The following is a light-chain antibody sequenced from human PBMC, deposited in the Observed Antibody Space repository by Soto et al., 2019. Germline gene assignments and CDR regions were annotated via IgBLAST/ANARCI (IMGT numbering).Light chain of an antibody. J-gene: IGLJ2*01. V-gene: IGLV2-23*01. CDR3: CSYAGESTLV. CDR1: SSDVGSYDL. Sequence: QSVLTQPASVSGAPGQSITISCTGTSSDVGSYDLVSWYQQHPGKAPKLIIYEGSKRPSGVSNRFSGSKSGNTASLTISGLTADDEAYYYWCSYAGESTLVFGGGTKLTVL. CDR2: EGS.